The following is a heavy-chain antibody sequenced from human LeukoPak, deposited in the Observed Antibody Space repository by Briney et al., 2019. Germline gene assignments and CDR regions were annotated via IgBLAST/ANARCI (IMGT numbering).Heavy chain of an antibody. CDR3: ARVRGITMVRGVTAKGNYYYYGMDV. D-gene: IGHD3-10*01. Sequence: SETLSLTCAVYGGSFSGYYWSWIRQPPGKGLEWIGEINHSGSTNYNPSLKSRVTISVDTSKNQFSLKLSSVTAADTAVYYCARVRGITMVRGVTAKGNYYYYGMDVWGKGTTVTVS. V-gene: IGHV4-34*01. CDR1: GGSFSGYY. CDR2: INHSGST. J-gene: IGHJ6*04.